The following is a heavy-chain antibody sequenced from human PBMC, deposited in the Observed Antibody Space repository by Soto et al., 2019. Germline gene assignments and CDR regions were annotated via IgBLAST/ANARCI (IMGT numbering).Heavy chain of an antibody. Sequence: ETLSLTCTVSGGSISTSGYFWGWIRQPPGKGLEWIGTIYYSGSTNYNPSLKSRVTISVDTSKSQFSLKLSSVTAADTAVYYCRKTPAYRAQGTLVTVSS. D-gene: IGHD2-15*01. CDR1: GGSISTSGYF. J-gene: IGHJ4*02. CDR3: RKTPAY. V-gene: IGHV4-39*07. CDR2: IYYSGST.